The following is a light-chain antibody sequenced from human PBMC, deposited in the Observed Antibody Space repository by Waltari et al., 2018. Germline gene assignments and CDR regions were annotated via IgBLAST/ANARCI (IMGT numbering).Light chain of an antibody. V-gene: IGKV3-11*01. CDR3: QQRSNWPGLT. J-gene: IGKJ4*02. CDR2: GAS. CDR1: QSVSNY. Sequence: EIVLTQSPATLSLSPGDRATLSCRASQSVSNYLARYQQKPGQPPRLLIYGASNRAAGSPDRFSGSGSGTDFTLTISSLDTEDVAVYFCQQRSNWPGLTFGGGTKVEIK.